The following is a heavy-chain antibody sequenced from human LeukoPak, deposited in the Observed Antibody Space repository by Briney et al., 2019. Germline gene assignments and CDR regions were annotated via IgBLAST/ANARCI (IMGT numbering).Heavy chain of an antibody. J-gene: IGHJ6*02. D-gene: IGHD3-10*01. CDR1: GFTFSSYA. Sequence: GGSLRLSCAASGFTFSSYAMSWVRQAPGKGLEWVSVISGNDDNTYYADSVKGRFTISRDNSKNTLYLQMNSLRAEDTAVYYFAKDRYYYGSGSLDVWGQGTTVTVSS. CDR2: ISGNDDNT. CDR3: AKDRYYYGSGSLDV. V-gene: IGHV3-23*01.